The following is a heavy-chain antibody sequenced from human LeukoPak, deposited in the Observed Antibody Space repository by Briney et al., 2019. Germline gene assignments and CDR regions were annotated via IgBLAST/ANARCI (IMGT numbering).Heavy chain of an antibody. CDR3: ARDPDCISANCYYAHYDY. V-gene: IGHV1-8*01. J-gene: IGHJ4*02. D-gene: IGHD2-2*01. CDR1: GYTFTSYD. Sequence: ASVKVSCKASGYTFTSYDINWVRQATGQGLEWMGWMNPNSGNTDYAQKLQGRVTMTTDTSTSTAYMELRSLRSDDTAVYYCARDPDCISANCYYAHYDYWGQGTLVTVSS. CDR2: MNPNSGNT.